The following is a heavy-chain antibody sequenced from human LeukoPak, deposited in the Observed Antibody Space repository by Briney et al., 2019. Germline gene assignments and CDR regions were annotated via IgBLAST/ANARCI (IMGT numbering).Heavy chain of an antibody. CDR3: ARDHSHILTAPGAFDI. Sequence: SETLSLTCAVYGGSFSGYYWSWIRQPPGKGLEWIGEINHSGSTNYNPSLKSRVTISVDTSKNQFSLKLSSVTAADTAVYYCARDHSHILTAPGAFDIWGQGTMVTVSS. CDR2: INHSGST. CDR1: GGSFSGYY. J-gene: IGHJ3*02. D-gene: IGHD3-9*01. V-gene: IGHV4-34*01.